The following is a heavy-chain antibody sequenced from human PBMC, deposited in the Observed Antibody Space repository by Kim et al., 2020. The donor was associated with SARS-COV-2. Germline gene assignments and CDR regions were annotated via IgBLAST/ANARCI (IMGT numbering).Heavy chain of an antibody. CDR2: INHSGST. J-gene: IGHJ4*02. CDR1: GGSFSGYY. D-gene: IGHD1-7*01. CDR3: ARGPTGTGYKDY. Sequence: SETLSLTCAVYGGSFSGYYWSWIRQPPGKGLEWIGEINHSGSTNYNPSLKSRVTISVDTSKNQFSLKLSSVTAADTAVYYCARGPTGTGYKDYWGQGTLVTVSS. V-gene: IGHV4-34*01.